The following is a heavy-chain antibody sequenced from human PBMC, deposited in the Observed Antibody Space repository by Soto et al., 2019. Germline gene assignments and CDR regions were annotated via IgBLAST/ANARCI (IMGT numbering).Heavy chain of an antibody. J-gene: IGHJ4*02. CDR3: ARGGNIRGDLYFDY. V-gene: IGHV4-34*01. CDR1: GGSFSGYY. CDR2: INHSGST. Sequence: SETLSLTCAVYGGSFSGYYWSWIRQPPGKGLEWIGEINHSGSTNYNPSLKSRVTISVDTSKNQFSLKLSSVTAADTAVYYCARGGNIRGDLYFDYWGQGTLVTVSS. D-gene: IGHD3-16*01.